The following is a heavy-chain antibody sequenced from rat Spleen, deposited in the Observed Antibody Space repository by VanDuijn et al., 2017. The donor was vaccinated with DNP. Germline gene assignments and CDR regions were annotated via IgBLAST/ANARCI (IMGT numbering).Heavy chain of an antibody. Sequence: EVRLVESGGGLVQPGRSLKLSCAASGFTFSDYYMAWVRQPPTKGLEWVAYISLDGGRTYYGDSVKGRFTISRDNTKSTLYLQMNSLRSEDTATYYCASWGSRAYYFDSWGQGVMVTVSS. CDR1: GFTFSDYY. CDR2: ISLDGGRT. CDR3: ASWGSRAYYFDS. D-gene: IGHD4-1*01. V-gene: IGHV5-22*01. J-gene: IGHJ2*01.